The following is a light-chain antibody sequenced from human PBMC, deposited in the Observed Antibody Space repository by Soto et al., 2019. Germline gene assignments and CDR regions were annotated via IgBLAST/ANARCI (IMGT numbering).Light chain of an antibody. J-gene: IGKJ4*01. V-gene: IGKV3-11*01. CDR1: QSVSNS. CDR2: DAS. CDR3: QQRSNWLT. Sequence: EVVLTQSPATLSLSPGERATLSCRASQSVSNSLAWYQQKPGQAPRLPIYDASNRAAGIPARFSGSGSGTDFTLTISSLEPEDFAVYYCQQRSNWLTFGGGTKVEIK.